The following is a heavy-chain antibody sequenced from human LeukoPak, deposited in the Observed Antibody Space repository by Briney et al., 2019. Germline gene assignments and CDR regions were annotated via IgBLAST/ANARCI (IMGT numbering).Heavy chain of an antibody. CDR3: ARAQGGYCSSTSCYYAWFDP. CDR1: GGSISSYY. V-gene: IGHV4-59*01. Sequence: SETLSLTCTVSGGSISSYYWSWIRQPPGKGLEWIGYIYYSGSTNYNPSLKSRVTISVDTSKNQFSLKLSSVTAADTAVYYCARAQGGYCSSTSCYYAWFDPWGQGTLVTVSS. D-gene: IGHD2-2*01. CDR2: IYYSGST. J-gene: IGHJ5*02.